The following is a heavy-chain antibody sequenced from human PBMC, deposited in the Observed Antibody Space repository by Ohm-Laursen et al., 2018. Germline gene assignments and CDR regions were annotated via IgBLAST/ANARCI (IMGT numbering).Heavy chain of an antibody. V-gene: IGHV1-18*01. CDR2: ISAYNGNT. CDR3: ARDVLGYCSGGSCYGDWFDP. CDR1: GYTFTSYG. Sequence: ASVKVSCKASGYTFTSYGISWVRQAPGHGLEWMGWISAYNGNTNYAQKLQGRVTMTTDTSTSTAYMELMSLRSDDTAVYYCARDVLGYCSGGSCYGDWFDPWGQGTLVTVSS. D-gene: IGHD2-15*01. J-gene: IGHJ5*02.